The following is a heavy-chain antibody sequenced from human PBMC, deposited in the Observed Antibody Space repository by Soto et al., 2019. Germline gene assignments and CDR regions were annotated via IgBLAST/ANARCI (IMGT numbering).Heavy chain of an antibody. Sequence: QVQLQESGPGLVKPSETLSLTCTVSGGSISSSYWSWIRQPPEKGLEWIGDIYYSGNTNYNPSLKSRVTISLDASKSQFSLKLSSVTAADTAVYYCARLGPAGRNFYYYNMDVWAKGTAVTVSS. CDR3: ARLGPAGRNFYYYNMDV. CDR2: IYYSGNT. CDR1: GGSISSSY. V-gene: IGHV4-59*08. D-gene: IGHD6-25*01. J-gene: IGHJ6*03.